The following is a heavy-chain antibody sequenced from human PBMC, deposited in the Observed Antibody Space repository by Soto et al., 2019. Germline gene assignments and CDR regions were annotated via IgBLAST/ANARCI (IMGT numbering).Heavy chain of an antibody. CDR3: SRGAGNHYYYHAMDV. J-gene: IGHJ6*02. CDR1: GFTFSSYW. Sequence: EVQVVESGGGLVQPGGSRRLSCAASGFTFSSYWMHWVRQAPGKGLEWLTRINGEGSYTTYADSVKGRFTISRDTAKNTLYLQLSSLRAEDTAIYYCSRGAGNHYYYHAMDVWGRGTTVTVSS. V-gene: IGHV3-74*03. CDR2: INGEGSYT.